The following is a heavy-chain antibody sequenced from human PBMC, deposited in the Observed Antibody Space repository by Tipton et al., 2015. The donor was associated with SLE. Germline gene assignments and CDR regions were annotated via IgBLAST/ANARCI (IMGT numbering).Heavy chain of an antibody. CDR1: GFTFSSYA. J-gene: IGHJ4*02. CDR3: ARDRASGGSVDY. CDR2: ISYDGSNK. D-gene: IGHD1-26*01. V-gene: IGHV3-30-3*01. Sequence: SLRLSCAASGFTFSSYAMHWVRQAPGKGLEWVAVISYDGSNKYYADSVKGRFTLSRDNSKNTLYLQMNSLRAEDTAVYYCARDRASGGSVDYWGQGTLVTVSS.